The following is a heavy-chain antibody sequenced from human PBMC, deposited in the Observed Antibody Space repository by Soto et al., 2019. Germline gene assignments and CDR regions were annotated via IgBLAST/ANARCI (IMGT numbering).Heavy chain of an antibody. Sequence: PSETLSLTCAVSGGSISSGGYSWSWIRQPPGKGLEWIGYIYHSGSTYYNPSLKSRVTISVDRSKNQFSLKLSSVTAADTAVYYCARPHGGSSGWDNWFDPWGQGTPVTVSS. V-gene: IGHV4-30-2*01. CDR1: GGSISSGGYS. CDR3: ARPHGGSSGWDNWFDP. CDR2: IYHSGST. D-gene: IGHD6-25*01. J-gene: IGHJ5*02.